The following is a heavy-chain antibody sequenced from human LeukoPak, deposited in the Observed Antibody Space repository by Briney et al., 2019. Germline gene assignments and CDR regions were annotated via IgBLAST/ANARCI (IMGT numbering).Heavy chain of an antibody. CDR3: ARDPTDSSSWRYFDY. CDR2: IYSGGST. CDR1: GFTVSSNY. Sequence: GGSLRLSCAASGFTVSSNYMSWVRQAPGKGLEWVSVIYSGGSTYYADSVKGRFTISRDNSKNTLYLQMNSLRAEDTAVYYCARDPTDSSSWRYFDYWGQGTLVTVSS. J-gene: IGHJ4*02. D-gene: IGHD6-13*01. V-gene: IGHV3-66*01.